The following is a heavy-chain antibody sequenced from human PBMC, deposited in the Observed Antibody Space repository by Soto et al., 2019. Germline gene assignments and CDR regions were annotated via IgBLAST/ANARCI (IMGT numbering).Heavy chain of an antibody. CDR3: ARGRGYSYGLDP. D-gene: IGHD5-18*01. J-gene: IGHJ5*02. CDR2: ISYSGTT. CDR1: GDSISSNNNY. V-gene: IGHV4-30-4*01. Sequence: QVQLQESGPGLVKPSQTLSLTCTVSGDSISSNNNYWSWISQPPGEGLEWIGFISYSGTTSYSPSLKSRVAISLDTSKNQFSLSLSSVTAADTAVYYCARGRGYSYGLDPWGQGTLVTVSS.